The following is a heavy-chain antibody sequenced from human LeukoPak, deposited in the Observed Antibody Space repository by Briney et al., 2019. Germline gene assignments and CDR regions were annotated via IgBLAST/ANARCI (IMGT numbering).Heavy chain of an antibody. CDR3: ARGFDANYGMDV. V-gene: IGHV3-7*03. J-gene: IGHJ6*04. CDR1: GFTVNTYW. D-gene: IGHD3-9*01. Sequence: GGSLRLSRAASGFTVNTYWMNWVRQAPGKGLEWVANIDQDGTEEYYVESVKGRFTIFRDNAKNSVLLQMNSLRADDTAVYYCARGFDANYGMDVWGKGTTVTVSS. CDR2: IDQDGTEE.